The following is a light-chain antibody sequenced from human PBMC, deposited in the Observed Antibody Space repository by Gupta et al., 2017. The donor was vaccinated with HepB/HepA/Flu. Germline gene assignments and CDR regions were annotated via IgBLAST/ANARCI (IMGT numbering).Light chain of an antibody. CDR3: RGQNSFGWT. CDR2: AVS. CDR1: QGIRND. V-gene: IGKV1-17*01. J-gene: IGKJ1*01. Sequence: DIQMTQSPSSLSASVGDRVTITCRASQGIRNDLGWYQQKLGLPPKRLIYAVSRLQSGVPSTFRDSGSGTAFTLRISSPLLEDFAIYYCRGQNSFGWTFGQGTKVEIE.